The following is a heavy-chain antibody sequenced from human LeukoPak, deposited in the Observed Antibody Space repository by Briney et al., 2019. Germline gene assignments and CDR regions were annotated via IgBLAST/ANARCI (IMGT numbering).Heavy chain of an antibody. CDR3: ARDSSGWSKDY. J-gene: IGHJ4*02. CDR2: ISGSGGVT. Sequence: GGSLRLSCAASGFTFTTDAMTWGRQAPGKGLQWVSAISGSGGVTYYEDSVKGRFTISRDNFKNMMYLQMNSLRAEDTAVYYCARDSSGWSKDYWGKGTLVTVSS. D-gene: IGHD6-19*01. V-gene: IGHV3-23*01. CDR1: GFTFTTDA.